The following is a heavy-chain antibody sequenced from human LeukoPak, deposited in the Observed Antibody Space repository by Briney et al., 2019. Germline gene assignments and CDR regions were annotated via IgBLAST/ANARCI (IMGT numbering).Heavy chain of an antibody. CDR2: IWYDGSNI. CDR3: ARARNDYDTSSFSALDY. V-gene: IGHV3-33*01. D-gene: IGHD3-22*01. CDR1: GITFSSYG. Sequence: PGGSLRLSCAASGITFSSYGMHCVRQAPGKGLEWLAVIWYDGSNIYYADPVKGRFAISRDNSKNTLYLQINSLRAEDTAVYYCARARNDYDTSSFSALDYWGQGTLVTVSS. J-gene: IGHJ4*02.